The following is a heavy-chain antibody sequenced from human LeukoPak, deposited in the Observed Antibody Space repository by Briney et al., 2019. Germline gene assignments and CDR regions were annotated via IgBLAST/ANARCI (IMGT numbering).Heavy chain of an antibody. Sequence: ASVKVSCKASGYTLTSHGISWVRQAPGQALEWMGWISAYNGNTNYAQKLQGRVTMTTDTSTGAAYMELRSLRSDDTAVYYCARGGRYYDSSGYYYFDYWGQGTLVTVSS. J-gene: IGHJ4*02. CDR2: ISAYNGNT. CDR1: GYTLTSHG. D-gene: IGHD3-22*01. CDR3: ARGGRYYDSSGYYYFDY. V-gene: IGHV1-18*01.